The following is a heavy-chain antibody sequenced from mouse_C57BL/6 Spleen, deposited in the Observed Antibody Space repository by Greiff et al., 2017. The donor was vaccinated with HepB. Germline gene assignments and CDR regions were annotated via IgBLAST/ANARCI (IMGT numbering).Heavy chain of an antibody. Sequence: EVKLLESGGGLVQPKGSLKLSCAASGFSFNTYAMNWVRQAPGKGLEWVARIRSKSNNYATYYADSVKDRFTISRDDSESMLYLQMNNLKTEDTAMYYCVRHGGYYRDYFDYWGQGTTLTVSS. CDR2: IRSKSNNYAT. D-gene: IGHD2-3*01. CDR3: VRHGGYYRDYFDY. V-gene: IGHV10-1*01. J-gene: IGHJ2*01. CDR1: GFSFNTYA.